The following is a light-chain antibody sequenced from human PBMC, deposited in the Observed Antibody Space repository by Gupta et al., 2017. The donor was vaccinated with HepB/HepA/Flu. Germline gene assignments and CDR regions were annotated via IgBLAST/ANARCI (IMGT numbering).Light chain of an antibody. CDR1: ESVRSRY. V-gene: IGKV3D-20*01. J-gene: IGKJ4*02. Sequence: ELVLTQPPATLSLPPGERATLSCGASESVRSRYLSWYQQKPGLAPRLLMYDASKRATGIPNGSSSGWAGADVTLTISRLDPEDFAVYYYQQYGSSTRTFGGGTKVEIK. CDR3: QQYGSSTRT. CDR2: DAS.